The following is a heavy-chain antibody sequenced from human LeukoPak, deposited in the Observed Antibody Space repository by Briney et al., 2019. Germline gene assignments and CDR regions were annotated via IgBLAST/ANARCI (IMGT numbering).Heavy chain of an antibody. CDR2: ISSSSSSYI. CDR1: GFTFSSYS. V-gene: IGHV3-21*01. CDR3: ARDPGYCSGGSCQYYYYYYMDV. J-gene: IGHJ6*03. D-gene: IGHD2-15*01. Sequence: PGGSLRLSCAASGFTFSSYSMNWVRQAPGKGLEWVSSISSSSSSYIYYADSVKGRFTISRDNAKNSLYLQMNSLRAEDTAVYYCARDPGYCSGGSCQYYYYYYMDVWGKGTTVTVSS.